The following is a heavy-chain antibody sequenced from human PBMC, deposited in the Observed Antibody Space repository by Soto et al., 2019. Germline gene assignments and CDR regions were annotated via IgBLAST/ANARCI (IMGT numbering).Heavy chain of an antibody. J-gene: IGHJ4*02. CDR1: GFTFSSYD. CDR2: IGTAGDT. CDR3: ARAGYSSGSFDY. V-gene: IGHV3-13*01. D-gene: IGHD6-19*01. Sequence: PGGSLRISCAASGFTFSSYDMHWVRQATGKGLEWVSAIGTAGDTYYPGSVKGRFTISRENAKNSLYLQMNSLRAEDTAVYYCARAGYSSGSFDYWGQGTLVTVSS.